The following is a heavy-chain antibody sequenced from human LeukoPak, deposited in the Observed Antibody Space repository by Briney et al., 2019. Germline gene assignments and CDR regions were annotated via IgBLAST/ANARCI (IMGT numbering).Heavy chain of an antibody. CDR3: ARAAMEYSSSSHLDY. CDR2: IIPIFGTA. D-gene: IGHD6-6*01. CDR1: GGTFSSYA. V-gene: IGHV1-69*13. Sequence: SVKVSCKASGGTFSSYAISWVRQAPGQGLEWMGGIIPIFGTANYAQKFQGRVTITADESTSTAYMELSSLRSEDTAVYYCARAAMEYSSSSHLDYWGQGTLVTVSS. J-gene: IGHJ4*02.